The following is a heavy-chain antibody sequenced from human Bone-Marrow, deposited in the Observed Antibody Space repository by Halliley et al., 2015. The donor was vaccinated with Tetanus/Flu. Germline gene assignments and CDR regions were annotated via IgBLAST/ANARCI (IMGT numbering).Heavy chain of an antibody. J-gene: IGHJ4*02. CDR3: ARMLNSWYFDY. V-gene: IGHV4-38-2*01. Sequence: LRLSCAVSGYSISSGYYWGWIRQPPGKGLEWIANIYRDGSTYYNPSLNSRVTFSLDTSMNQFSLKLSSVTAADTAVYYCARMLNSWYFDYWGQGTLVTVSS. D-gene: IGHD6-13*01. CDR1: GYSISSGYY. CDR2: IYRDGST.